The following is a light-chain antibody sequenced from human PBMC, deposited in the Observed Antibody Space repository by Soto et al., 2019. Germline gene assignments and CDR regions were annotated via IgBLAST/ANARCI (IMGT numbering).Light chain of an antibody. CDR1: SSDVGGYNY. Sequence: ALTQPASVSGSPGQSITISCTGTSSDVGGYNYVSWYQLHPGKAPKLILYEVTNRPSGVSDRFSGSKSGNTASLTVSGLQAEDEADYYCSSYTSSTAYVFGTGTKVTVL. CDR3: SSYTSSTAYV. CDR2: EVT. J-gene: IGLJ1*01. V-gene: IGLV2-14*01.